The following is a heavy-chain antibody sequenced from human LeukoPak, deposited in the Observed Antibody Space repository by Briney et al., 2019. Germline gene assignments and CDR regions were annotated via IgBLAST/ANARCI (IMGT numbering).Heavy chain of an antibody. V-gene: IGHV3-74*01. CDR1: GFRFSSYA. CDR2: IHRDGNNI. Sequence: PGGSLRLSCAASGFRFSSYAMSWVRQAPGKGLVWVSRIHRDGNNINYADFVQGRFTVSRDNAKNTLYLQMHSLRVEDTAMYYCARGLRDRYGMDVWGQGTTVTVSS. CDR3: ARGLRDRYGMDV. J-gene: IGHJ6*02.